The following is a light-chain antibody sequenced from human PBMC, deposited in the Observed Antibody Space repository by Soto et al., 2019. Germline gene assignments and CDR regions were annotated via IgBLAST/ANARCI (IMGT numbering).Light chain of an antibody. CDR3: QTYNSYSEYT. V-gene: IGKV1-5*03. CDR1: HTISNW. Sequence: DIQMTQSPSTLSASVGDRVAITCRASHTISNWLAWYQQKPGQAPKLLIYKASNLETGVPSRFGGSGSGTYFTLTISGLQPDDVATYFSQTYNSYSEYTFGQGTKLEI. CDR2: KAS. J-gene: IGKJ2*01.